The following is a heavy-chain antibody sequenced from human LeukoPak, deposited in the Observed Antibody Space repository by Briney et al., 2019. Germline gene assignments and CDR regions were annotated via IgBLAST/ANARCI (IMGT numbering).Heavy chain of an antibody. D-gene: IGHD3-3*01. CDR1: GFTFSGYT. V-gene: IGHV3-21*01. CDR3: VIEGRFLDY. CDR2: INGGSTYI. J-gene: IGHJ4*02. Sequence: PGESLRLSCAASGFTFSGYTMNWVRQAPGQGLEWVSSINGGSTYIYYADSLKGRFTVSRDNAKSSVSLQMNSLGAEDTSVYYCVIEGRFLDYWGQGTLVTVSS.